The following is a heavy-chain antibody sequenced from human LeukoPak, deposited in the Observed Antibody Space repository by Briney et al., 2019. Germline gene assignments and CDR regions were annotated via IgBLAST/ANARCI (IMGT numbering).Heavy chain of an antibody. J-gene: IGHJ3*02. CDR2: IIPIFGTG. D-gene: IGHD3-22*01. CDR3: ASARETYYYDSRRLGAFDI. CDR1: GGTFISYA. V-gene: IGHV1-69*13. Sequence: ASVKVSCKASGGTFISYAISWVRQAPGQGSEWMGGIIPIFGTGNYAQKFQGRVTITADESTSKAYMELSSLRSEDTAVYYCASARETYYYDSRRLGAFDIWGQGTMVTVSS.